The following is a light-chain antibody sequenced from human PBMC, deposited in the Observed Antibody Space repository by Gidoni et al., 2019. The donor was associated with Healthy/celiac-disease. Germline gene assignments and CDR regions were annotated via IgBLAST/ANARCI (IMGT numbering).Light chain of an antibody. J-gene: IGLJ2*01. CDR1: SSNIGAGYD. Sequence: VLTQPPSLSAAPGQRVTISCTGSSSNIGAGYDVHWYQQLPGTAPKLLIYGNSNRPSGVPDRFSGSKSGTSASLAITGLQAEDEADYYCQSYDSSLSGRGVVFGGGTKLTVL. CDR2: GNS. CDR3: QSYDSSLSGRGVV. V-gene: IGLV1-40*01.